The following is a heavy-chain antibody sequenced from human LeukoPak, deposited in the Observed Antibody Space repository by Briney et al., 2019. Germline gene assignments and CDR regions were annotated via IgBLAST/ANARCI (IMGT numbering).Heavy chain of an antibody. J-gene: IGHJ4*02. CDR2: ISGNGGST. V-gene: IGHV3-23*01. D-gene: IGHD3-22*01. Sequence: GSLRLSCAASGFTFSNYVMNRVRQAPGKGLEWVSGISGNGGSTYYADSVKGRFTLSRDNSKNTLDLQMSSLRAENTAVYYCAKALGYYDSSGYLNFDSWGQGTLVTVSS. CDR3: AKALGYYDSSGYLNFDS. CDR1: GFTFSNYV.